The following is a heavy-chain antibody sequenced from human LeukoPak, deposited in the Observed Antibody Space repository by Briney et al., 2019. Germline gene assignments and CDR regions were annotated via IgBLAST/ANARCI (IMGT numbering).Heavy chain of an antibody. Sequence: PGGSLRLSCAASGFTVSSNYMSWVRQAPGKGLQWVALISYDGSNKYYADSVKGRFTISRDNSKNTLYLQMNSLRAEDTAVYYCARPRGAAAGTFGFDPWGQGTLVTVSS. CDR2: ISYDGSNK. J-gene: IGHJ5*02. CDR3: ARPRGAAAGTFGFDP. CDR1: GFTVSSNY. V-gene: IGHV3-30*03. D-gene: IGHD6-13*01.